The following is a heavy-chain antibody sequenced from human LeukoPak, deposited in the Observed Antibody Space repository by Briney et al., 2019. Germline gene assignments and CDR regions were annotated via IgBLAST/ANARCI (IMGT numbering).Heavy chain of an antibody. J-gene: IGHJ4*02. D-gene: IGHD3-3*01. CDR3: ARGTDYDFWSGYSADTHYYFDY. CDR2: IYYSGST. Sequence: PSETLSLTCTVSGGSISSSSYYWGWIGQPPGKGLEWIGSIYYSGSTYYNPSLKSRVTISVDTSKNQFSLKLSSVTAADTAVYYCARGTDYDFWSGYSADTHYYFDYWGQGTLVTVSS. V-gene: IGHV4-39*07. CDR1: GGSISSSSYY.